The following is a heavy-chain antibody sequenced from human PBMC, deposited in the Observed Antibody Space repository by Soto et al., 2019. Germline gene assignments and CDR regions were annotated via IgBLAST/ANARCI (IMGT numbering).Heavy chain of an antibody. CDR2: VNHAGHT. Sequence: AVSDGSSTDSYWSWIRQPPGKGLEWIGEVNHAGHTNYNPSLKSRVTISVDASKTQFSLNLTSVTAADTAVYYCAKEVVAGTNWFDPWGQGXLVTVYS. CDR1: DGSSTDSY. V-gene: IGHV4-34*01. D-gene: IGHD2-15*01. CDR3: AKEVVAGTNWFDP. J-gene: IGHJ5*02.